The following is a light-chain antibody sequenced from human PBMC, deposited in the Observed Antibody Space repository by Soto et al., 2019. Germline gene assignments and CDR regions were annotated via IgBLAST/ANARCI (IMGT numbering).Light chain of an antibody. CDR3: QSYDRSLSGSV. Sequence: QSVLTQPPSVSGAPGQGVTISCTGSSSNIGAGYDVHWYQQLPGAAPKLLIFGNDNRPSGVPDRFSGSRSGTSASLAITGLQAEDEADYYCQSYDRSLSGSVFGAGTKSPS. CDR1: SSNIGAGYD. J-gene: IGLJ1*01. CDR2: GND. V-gene: IGLV1-40*01.